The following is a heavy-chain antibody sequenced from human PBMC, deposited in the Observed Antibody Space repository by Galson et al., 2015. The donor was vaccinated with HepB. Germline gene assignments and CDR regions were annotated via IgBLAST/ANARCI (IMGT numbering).Heavy chain of an antibody. CDR3: TRDYDILTGPRWDWFDP. V-gene: IGHV3-49*03. CDR1: GFTFGDYA. D-gene: IGHD3-9*01. J-gene: IGHJ5*02. CDR2: IRSKAYGGTT. Sequence: SLRLSCAASGFTFGDYAMSWFRQAPGKGLEWVGFIRSKAYGGTTEYAASVKGRFTISRDDSKSIAYLQMNSLKTEDTAVYYCTRDYDILTGPRWDWFDPWGQGTLVTVSS.